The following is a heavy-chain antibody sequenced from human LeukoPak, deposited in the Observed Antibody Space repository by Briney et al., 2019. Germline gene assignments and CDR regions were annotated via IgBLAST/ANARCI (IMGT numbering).Heavy chain of an antibody. Sequence: GGSVRLPCAAYGFAFSSYSMNWVRQAPGKGLVGGANIKEDGSEKYYADSVKGRFTISRDNAKSSLYLQMSSLRAEDTAVYYCARERVWRGVPAELDFWGQGTLVTVSS. J-gene: IGHJ4*02. CDR3: ARERVWRGVPAELDF. CDR1: GFAFSSYS. V-gene: IGHV3-7*01. CDR2: IKEDGSEK. D-gene: IGHD2-2*01.